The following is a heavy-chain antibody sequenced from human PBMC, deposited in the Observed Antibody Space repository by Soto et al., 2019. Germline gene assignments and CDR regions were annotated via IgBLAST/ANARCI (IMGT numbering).Heavy chain of an antibody. CDR2: MNPNSGNT. CDR1: GYTFTSYD. V-gene: IGHV1-8*01. Sequence: GSVKVSCKASGYTFTSYDVDWVRQATGQGLEWMGWMNPNSGNTGYAQKFQGRVTMTRNTSISTAYMELSSLRSEDTAVYYCARGPYYDFWSGYLWKNYYYYGMDVWGQGTTVTVSS. CDR3: ARGPYYDFWSGYLWKNYYYYGMDV. J-gene: IGHJ6*02. D-gene: IGHD3-3*01.